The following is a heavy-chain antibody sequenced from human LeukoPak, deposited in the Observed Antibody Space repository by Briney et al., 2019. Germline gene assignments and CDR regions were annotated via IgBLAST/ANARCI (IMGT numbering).Heavy chain of an antibody. D-gene: IGHD2-2*01. Sequence: SETLSLTCAVSGGSISSGGYSWSWIRQPPGKGLEWIGYIYHSGSTYYNPSLKSRVTISVDRSKNQFSLKLSSVTAADTAVYYCARALMPIYYFDYWGQGTLVTVSS. CDR1: GGSISSGGYS. V-gene: IGHV4-30-2*01. CDR3: ARALMPIYYFDY. J-gene: IGHJ4*02. CDR2: IYHSGST.